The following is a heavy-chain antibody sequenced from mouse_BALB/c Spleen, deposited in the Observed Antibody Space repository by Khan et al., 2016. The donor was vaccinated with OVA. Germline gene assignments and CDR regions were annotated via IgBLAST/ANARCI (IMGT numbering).Heavy chain of an antibody. Sequence: QVQLKQSGAELANPGASVKMSCKASGYMFTSYWMHWVKQRPGQGLEWIGYINPSTGYTEYNQKFKDKATLTTDKSSSTVYMQLSSLTSEDSVVYYCTRRGLFGIFVYWGQGTLVTVSA. D-gene: IGHD1-1*02. CDR3: TRRGLFGIFVY. CDR2: INPSTGYT. CDR1: GYMFTSYW. J-gene: IGHJ3*01. V-gene: IGHV1-7*01.